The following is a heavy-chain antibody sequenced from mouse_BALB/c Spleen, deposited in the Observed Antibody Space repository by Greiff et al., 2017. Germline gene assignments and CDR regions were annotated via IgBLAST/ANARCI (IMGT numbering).Heavy chain of an antibody. Sequence: EVQLQQSGPELVKPGASVKIPCKASGYTFTDYNMDWVKQSHGKSLEWIGDINPNNGGTIYNQKFKGKATLTVDKSSSTAYMELRSLTSEDTAVYYCARSSNYFDDWGQGTTLTVSS. CDR2: INPNNGGT. V-gene: IGHV1-18*01. J-gene: IGHJ2*01. CDR3: ARSSNYFDD. CDR1: GYTFTDYN.